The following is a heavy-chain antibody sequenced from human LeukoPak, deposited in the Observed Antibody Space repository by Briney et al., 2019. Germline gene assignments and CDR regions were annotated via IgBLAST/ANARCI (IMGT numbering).Heavy chain of an antibody. CDR2: ISGSGGST. D-gene: IGHD4-11*01. CDR3: APGEGYSNPNENY. CDR1: GYSFTSYW. Sequence: GESLKISCQGSGYSFTSYWIGWVRQAPGKGLEWVSAISGSGGSTYYADSVKGRFTISRDNSKNTLYLQMNSLRAEDTAVYYCAPGEGYSNPNENYWGQGTLVTVSS. V-gene: IGHV3-23*01. J-gene: IGHJ4*02.